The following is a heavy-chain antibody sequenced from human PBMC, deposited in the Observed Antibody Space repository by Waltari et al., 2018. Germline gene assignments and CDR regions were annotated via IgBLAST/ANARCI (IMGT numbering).Heavy chain of an antibody. V-gene: IGHV2-5*02. D-gene: IGHD3-9*01. CDR3: AHRPSHYDIFSGYYNYFDY. Sequence: QITLKESGPTLVKPTQTLTLTCAFSGFSFSTSGVGVGWIRQPPGKALEWLAFVYLDDNKPYSPSLKGRLTITKDTSEDQVVLTMTNMDPVDTATYFCAHRPSHYDIFSGYYNYFDYWGQGILVTVSS. J-gene: IGHJ4*02. CDR2: VYLDDNK. CDR1: GFSFSTSGVG.